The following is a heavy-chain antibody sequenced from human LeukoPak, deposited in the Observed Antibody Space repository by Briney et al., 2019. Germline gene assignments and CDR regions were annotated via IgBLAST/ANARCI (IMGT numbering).Heavy chain of an antibody. J-gene: IGHJ5*02. D-gene: IGHD6-13*01. CDR1: GFTFSDYY. V-gene: IGHV3-11*01. Sequence: GGSLRLSCAASGFTFSDYYMSWIRQAPGKGLEWVSYISSSGSTIYYADSVKGRFTISRDNAKNSLYLQMNSLRAEDTAVYYCAKESGSSWLNWFDPWGQGTLVTVSS. CDR2: ISSSGSTI. CDR3: AKESGSSWLNWFDP.